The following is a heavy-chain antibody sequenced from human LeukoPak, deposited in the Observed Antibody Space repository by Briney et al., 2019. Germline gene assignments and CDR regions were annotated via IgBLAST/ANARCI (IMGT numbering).Heavy chain of an antibody. CDR2: IYTSGST. CDR1: GGSISSYY. CDR3: ARAGYSSGWYYFDY. D-gene: IGHD6-19*01. V-gene: IGHV4-4*07. Sequence: PSETLSLTCTVPGGSISSYYWSWLRQPAGKGLEWIGRIYTSGSTNYNPSLKSRVTMSVDTSKNQFSLKLSSVTAADTAVYYCARAGYSSGWYYFDYWGQGTLVTVSS. J-gene: IGHJ4*02.